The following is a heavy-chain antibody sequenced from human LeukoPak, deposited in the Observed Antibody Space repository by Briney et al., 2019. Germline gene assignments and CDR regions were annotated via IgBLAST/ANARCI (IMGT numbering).Heavy chain of an antibody. J-gene: IGHJ5*02. CDR3: ARDGSPEASINYFDT. D-gene: IGHD5-24*01. CDR1: GFTFSSYG. V-gene: IGHV3-48*04. CDR2: ISSSSTI. Sequence: PGGSLRLSCAASGFTFSSYGMTWVRQAPGKGLEWVSYISSSSTIYYADSVKGRFTISRDNAKNSLYLEMNSLSADDTALYYCARDGSPEASINYFDTWGQGTPVTVSS.